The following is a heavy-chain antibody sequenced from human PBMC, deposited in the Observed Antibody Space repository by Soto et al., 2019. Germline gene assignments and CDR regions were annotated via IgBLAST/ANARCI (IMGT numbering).Heavy chain of an antibody. Sequence: KVGVQASGGTVVSYASSWGRHPPGRGLEWVGGIIPIVGTANYAQKFQGRVTITADESTSTAYMELSSLRSEDTAVYYCARASGYSSSSSPPYYYYGMDVCGQGTTVTVSS. CDR1: GGTVVSYA. CDR3: ARASGYSSSSSPPYYYYGMDV. CDR2: IIPIVGTA. D-gene: IGHD6-6*01. V-gene: IGHV1-69*01. J-gene: IGHJ6*02.